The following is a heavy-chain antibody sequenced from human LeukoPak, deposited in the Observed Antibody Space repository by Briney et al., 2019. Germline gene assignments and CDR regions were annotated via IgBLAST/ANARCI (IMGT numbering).Heavy chain of an antibody. V-gene: IGHV4-39*01. CDR2: ISYSGST. CDR3: ARYSSSLGWLDP. D-gene: IGHD6-13*01. CDR1: GDSISSNSYY. J-gene: IGHJ5*02. Sequence: SETLSLTCIVSGDSISSNSYYWNWIRQPPGKGLEWIGMISYSGSTHYNASLKSRVTISVDTSKNQFSMKLRSVTATDTAVYYCARYSSSLGWLDPWGQGIVVTVSS.